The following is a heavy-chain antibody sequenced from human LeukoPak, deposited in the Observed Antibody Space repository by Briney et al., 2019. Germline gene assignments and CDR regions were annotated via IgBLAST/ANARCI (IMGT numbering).Heavy chain of an antibody. D-gene: IGHD3-3*02. CDR1: RVTFSDSA. J-gene: IGHJ6*03. CDR3: ARGAGTIFGEYYYYTDV. CDR2: ISSSGSYI. Sequence: GGSLRLSCAASRVTFSDSAMTWVRQVPVKGLEWVSSISSSGSYIYYADSVKGRFTISRDNAKNSLYLQMNSLRADDTAVYHCARGAGTIFGEYYYYTDVWGKGTAVTVSS. V-gene: IGHV3-21*01.